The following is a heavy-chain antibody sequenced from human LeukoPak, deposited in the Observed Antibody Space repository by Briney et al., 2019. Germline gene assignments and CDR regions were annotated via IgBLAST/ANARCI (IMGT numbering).Heavy chain of an antibody. V-gene: IGHV4-61*02. J-gene: IGHJ6*04. CDR2: ISSSGST. CDR1: GDSTSSGDYD. Sequence: SETLSLTCTVSGDSTSSGDYDWSWIRQPAVKGLEWIGRISSSGSTNYNPSLKSRVTISVDTSKNQFSLKLSSVTAADTAVYYCAALAGYADVWGKGTTVTVSS. D-gene: IGHD2-8*01. CDR3: AALAGYADV.